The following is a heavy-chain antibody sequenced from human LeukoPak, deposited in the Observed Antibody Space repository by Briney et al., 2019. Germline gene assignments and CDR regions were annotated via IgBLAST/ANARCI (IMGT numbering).Heavy chain of an antibody. CDR3: ARGSSSSVYYYYMDV. CDR1: RYTFSSYD. D-gene: IGHD6-6*01. CDR2: MNPNTGRT. J-gene: IGHJ6*03. Sequence: ASVKVSCKASRYTFSSYDINWVREAAGQGLEWMGWMNPNTGRTGFAQKFQGRVTMTRNTSISTAYMELSSLRSEDTAVYYCARGSSSSVYYYYMDVWGKGTTVTVSS. V-gene: IGHV1-8*01.